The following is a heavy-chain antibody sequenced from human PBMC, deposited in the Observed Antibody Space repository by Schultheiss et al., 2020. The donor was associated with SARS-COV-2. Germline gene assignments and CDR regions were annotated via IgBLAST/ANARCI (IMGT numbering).Heavy chain of an antibody. Sequence: SETLSLTCAVYGGSFSGYYWSWIRQPPGKGLEWIGYIYYSGSTNYNPSLKSRVTISVDTSKNQFSLKLSSVTAADTAVYYCARDSRYCSSTSCYSSGAFDIWGQGTMVTVSS. CDR3: ARDSRYCSSTSCYSSGAFDI. V-gene: IGHV4-59*01. CDR2: IYYSGST. D-gene: IGHD2-2*02. CDR1: GGSFSGYY. J-gene: IGHJ3*02.